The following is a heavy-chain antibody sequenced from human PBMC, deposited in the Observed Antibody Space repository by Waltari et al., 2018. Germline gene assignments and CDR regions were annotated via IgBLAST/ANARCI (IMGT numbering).Heavy chain of an antibody. J-gene: IGHJ4*02. CDR1: GFTFKNYW. D-gene: IGHD1-1*01. CDR3: ARDVPNGYFDY. V-gene: IGHV3-7*01. Sequence: EVHLVQSGGGLIQPGGSLRLSCGVSGFTFKNYWMTWVRPAPGKGLEWVANINQDGRDKNYVDSVEGRFTISRDNAQNSVYLQMNSLRAEDTAVYYCARDVPNGYFDYWGSGTLVTVSS. CDR2: INQDGRDK.